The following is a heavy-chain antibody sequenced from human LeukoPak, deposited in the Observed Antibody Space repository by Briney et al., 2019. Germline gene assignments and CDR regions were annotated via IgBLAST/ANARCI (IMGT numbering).Heavy chain of an antibody. Sequence: KGSGPTLVNPTQTLTLTCTFSGFSLSTSGVGVGWIRQPPGKALEWLALIYWNDDKRYSPYLKSRLTITKDTSKNQVVLTMTNMDPVDTATYYCAHTRQWLVLRGGSYFDYWGQGTLVTVSS. CDR2: IYWNDDK. CDR3: AHTRQWLVLRGGSYFDY. CDR1: GFSLSTSGVG. J-gene: IGHJ4*02. V-gene: IGHV2-5*01. D-gene: IGHD6-19*01.